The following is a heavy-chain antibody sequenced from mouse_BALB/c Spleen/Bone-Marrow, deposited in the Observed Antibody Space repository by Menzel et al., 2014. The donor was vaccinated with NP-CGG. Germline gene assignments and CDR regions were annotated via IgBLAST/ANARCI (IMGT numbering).Heavy chain of an antibody. CDR2: IYPGGGYS. D-gene: IGHD2-3*01. Sequence: VQLQQSGAELVRPGTSVKISCKASGYTFTNNWLGWIKQRPGHGLEWIGDIYPGGGYSNYNEKFKGKVTLTADTSSSTAYMQLSSLTSEDSAVHFCARWGDGYPFYGMHYWGQGTSVTVSS. CDR1: GYTFTNNW. J-gene: IGHJ4*01. V-gene: IGHV1-63*02. CDR3: ARWGDGYPFYGMHY.